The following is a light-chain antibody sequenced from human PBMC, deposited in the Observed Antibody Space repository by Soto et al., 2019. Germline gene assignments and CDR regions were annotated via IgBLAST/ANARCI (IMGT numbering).Light chain of an antibody. V-gene: IGLV2-14*01. CDR1: SSDVGGYKY. J-gene: IGLJ2*01. CDR3: SSYTSSSTLDVV. CDR2: DVS. Sequence: QSALTQPASVSGSPGQSITISCTGTSSDVGGYKYVSWYQQHPGKAPKLMIYDVSNRPSGVSNRFSGSKSGNTASLTISGLQAEDEADYYCSSYTSSSTLDVVFGGGTKVTVL.